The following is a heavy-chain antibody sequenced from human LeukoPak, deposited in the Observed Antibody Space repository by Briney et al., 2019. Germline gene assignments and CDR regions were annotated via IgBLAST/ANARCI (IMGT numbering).Heavy chain of an antibody. J-gene: IGHJ4*02. V-gene: IGHV4-61*02. CDR3: ARASYSYDINGWVPFDY. D-gene: IGHD3-22*01. Sequence: SETLSLTFTVSGNSISSGDNYWSWSRQPAGKGLEWIGRIYTSGSTNYNPSLKSRVTISGDTSKNQFSLRLSSVTAADTAVYYCARASYSYDINGWVPFDYWGQGTLVTVSS. CDR2: IYTSGST. CDR1: GNSISSGDNY.